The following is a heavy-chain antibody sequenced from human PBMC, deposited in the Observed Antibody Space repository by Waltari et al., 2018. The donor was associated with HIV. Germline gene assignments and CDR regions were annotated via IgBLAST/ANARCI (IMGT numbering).Heavy chain of an antibody. D-gene: IGHD2-8*01. CDR2: IYTSGST. V-gene: IGHV4-61*02. CDR3: ARVRGYCTNGVCYHEALYFDY. J-gene: IGHJ4*02. Sequence: QVQLQESGPGLVKPSQTLSLTCTVSGGSISSGSYYWSWIRQPAGKGLEWIGRIYTSGSTNYNPSLKSRVTISVDTSKNQFSLKLSSVTAADTAVYYCARVRGYCTNGVCYHEALYFDYWGQGTLVTVSS. CDR1: GGSISSGSYY.